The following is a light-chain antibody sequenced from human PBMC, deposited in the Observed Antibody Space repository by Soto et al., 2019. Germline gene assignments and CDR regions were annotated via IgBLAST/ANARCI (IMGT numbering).Light chain of an antibody. CDR1: QSIRGG. CDR3: QKYSRHSPGT. CDR2: DAS. V-gene: IGKV1-5*01. Sequence: DVPMTQSPSSLSACVGDPVTVXCRASQSIRGGLDWYQQKPGKARKLLIYDASTLESGVPSRFSGSGSGTDLTLTTSSLQPDDFATDYCQKYSRHSPGTFGQGTKV. J-gene: IGKJ1*01.